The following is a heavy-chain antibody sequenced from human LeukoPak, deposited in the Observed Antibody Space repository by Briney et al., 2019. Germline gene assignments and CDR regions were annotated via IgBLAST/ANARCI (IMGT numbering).Heavy chain of an antibody. J-gene: IGHJ4*02. V-gene: IGHV3-7*03. Sequence: GGSLRLSCAASGFTFSSFWMTWVRQAPGKGLEWVANIKEDGSQKYYVDSVKGRFTISRDNAKNSLFLQTNSLRADDTAVYYCARDSGWFCFDYWGQGTLVTVSS. D-gene: IGHD6-13*01. CDR2: IKEDGSQK. CDR1: GFTFSSFW. CDR3: ARDSGWFCFDY.